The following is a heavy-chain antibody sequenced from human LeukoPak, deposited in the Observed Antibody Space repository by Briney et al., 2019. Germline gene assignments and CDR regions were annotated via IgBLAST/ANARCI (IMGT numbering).Heavy chain of an antibody. CDR3: ARGVVITYHWYYYYMDV. Sequence: ASVKVSCKASGGTFSSYAISWVRQAPGQGLEWMGGIIPIFGTANNAQKFQGRVTITTDESTSTAYMELSSLRSEDTAVYYCARGVVITYHWYYYYMDVWGKGTTVTVSS. D-gene: IGHD3-22*01. CDR1: GGTFSSYA. V-gene: IGHV1-69*05. J-gene: IGHJ6*03. CDR2: IIPIFGTA.